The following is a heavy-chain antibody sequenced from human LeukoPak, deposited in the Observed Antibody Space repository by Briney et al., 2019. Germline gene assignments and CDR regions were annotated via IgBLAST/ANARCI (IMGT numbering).Heavy chain of an antibody. Sequence: PGGSLRLSCGASGFTFSKYAMSWVRQAPGKGLEWVSGVSGSGGVTYYADSVKGRFTISRDNSKNTLHLQMNSLRAEDTAVYYCARDETYYDFWSGYRDYYFDYWGQGTLVTVSS. D-gene: IGHD3-3*01. CDR1: GFTFSKYA. CDR3: ARDETYYDFWSGYRDYYFDY. V-gene: IGHV3-23*01. J-gene: IGHJ4*02. CDR2: VSGSGGVT.